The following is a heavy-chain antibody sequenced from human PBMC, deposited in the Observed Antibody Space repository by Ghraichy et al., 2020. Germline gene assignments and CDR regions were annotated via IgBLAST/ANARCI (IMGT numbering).Heavy chain of an antibody. J-gene: IGHJ6*02. CDR2: ISYDGSNK. Sequence: GGSLRLSCAASRLTFSGYSMDWVRQAPGKGLEWVAVISYDGSNKYYADSVKGRFTIFRDNSKNTVYLQMNSLRAEDTAVYYCARDIKSSSWSYYYYAMDVWGQGTTVTVSS. CDR3: ARDIKSSSWSYYYYAMDV. V-gene: IGHV3-30-3*01. CDR1: RLTFSGYS. D-gene: IGHD6-13*01.